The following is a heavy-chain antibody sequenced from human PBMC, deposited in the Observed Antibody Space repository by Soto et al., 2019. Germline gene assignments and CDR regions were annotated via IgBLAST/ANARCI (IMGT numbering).Heavy chain of an antibody. CDR1: DGSISSSSYY. Sequence: SETLSLTCAVSDGSISSSSYYWGWIRQPPGKGLEWIATIYHTGRTYYNSSLTSRVSISIDTSKRQFSLRLTSVTAADSAVYYCARYRWSPLYELDSRGQGILVTVSA. V-gene: IGHV4-39*01. J-gene: IGHJ5*01. CDR3: ARYRWSPLYELDS. D-gene: IGHD5-12*01. CDR2: IYHTGRT.